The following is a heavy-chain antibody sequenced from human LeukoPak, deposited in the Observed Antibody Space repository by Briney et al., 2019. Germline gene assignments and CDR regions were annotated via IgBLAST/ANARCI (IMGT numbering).Heavy chain of an antibody. V-gene: IGHV4-38-2*01. CDR1: GYSISSGYY. D-gene: IGHD2-2*01. J-gene: IGHJ4*02. CDR3: AGSSTSYDY. CDR2: IYHSGST. Sequence: SETLSLTCAVSGYSISSGYYWGWIRQPPGKGLEWIGSIYHSGSTYYNPSLKSRVTISVDTYKNQFSLKLSSVTAADTAVYYCAGSSTSYDYWGQGTLVTVSS.